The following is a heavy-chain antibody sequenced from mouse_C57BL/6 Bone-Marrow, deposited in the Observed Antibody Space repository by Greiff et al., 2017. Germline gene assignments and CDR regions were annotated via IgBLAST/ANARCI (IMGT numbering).Heavy chain of an antibody. Sequence: QVQLQQSGAELVRPGASVKLSCKASGYTFTDYYINWVKQRPGQGLEWIARIYPGSGNTYYNEKFKGKATLTAEKSSSTAYMQLSSLTSEDSAVYFCARGIMDYWGQGTSVTVSS. CDR3: ARGIMDY. CDR2: IYPGSGNT. J-gene: IGHJ4*01. V-gene: IGHV1-76*01. CDR1: GYTFTDYY.